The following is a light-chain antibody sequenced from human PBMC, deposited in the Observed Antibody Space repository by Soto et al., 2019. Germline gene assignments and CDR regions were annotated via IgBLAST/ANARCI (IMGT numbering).Light chain of an antibody. Sequence: EVVLTQSPATLSLSPGERANLSCRTSQSVSRTLAWYQQKSGQAPRLLIYDASNRATGIPTRFTGSGSGTDFTLTISSLEPEDFAVSYCQQRYDWPQTFGQGTKVEIK. V-gene: IGKV3-11*01. CDR1: QSVSRT. CDR3: QQRYDWPQT. J-gene: IGKJ1*01. CDR2: DAS.